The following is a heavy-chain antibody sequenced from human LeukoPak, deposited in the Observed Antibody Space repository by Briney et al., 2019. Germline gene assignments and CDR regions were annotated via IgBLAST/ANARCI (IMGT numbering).Heavy chain of an antibody. D-gene: IGHD4-23*01. Sequence: GGSLRLSCAVSGFTFDDYAMHWVRQAPGKGLEWVSGISWNSGSIGYADSVKGRFTISRDNAKNSLYLQMNSLRAEDTALYYCAKDIGGWSNCFDPWGQGTLVTVSS. J-gene: IGHJ5*02. CDR1: GFTFDDYA. V-gene: IGHV3-9*01. CDR2: ISWNSGSI. CDR3: AKDIGGWSNCFDP.